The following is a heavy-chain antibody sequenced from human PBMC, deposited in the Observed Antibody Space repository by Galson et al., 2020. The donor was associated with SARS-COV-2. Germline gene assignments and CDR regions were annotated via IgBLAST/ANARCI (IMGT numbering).Heavy chain of an antibody. J-gene: IGHJ5*02. V-gene: IGHV4-39*07. CDR3: VRGDLYKRDHNGVAP. D-gene: IGHD1-1*01. CDR1: GGSLIGVIYY. CDR2: IHHSGTT. Sequence: ASETLSLTCSVSGGSLIGVIYYWGWIRQPPGKGLEWIGTIHHSGTTNYNPSLQSRVTISVDTSKNQFSLKVTSVTAADTAVYFCVRGDLYKRDHNGVAPWGQGTLVTVSS.